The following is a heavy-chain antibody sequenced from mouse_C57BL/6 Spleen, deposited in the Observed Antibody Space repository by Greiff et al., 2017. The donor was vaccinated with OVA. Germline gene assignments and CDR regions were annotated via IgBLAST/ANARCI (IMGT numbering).Heavy chain of an antibody. Sequence: QVQLQQPGAELVKPGASVKLSCKASGYTFTSYWMHWVKQRPGQGLEWIGMIHPNSGSTNYNEKFKSKATLTVDKSSSTAYMQLSSLTSEDSAVYYCAREGIYDDYGGYWGQGTTLTVSS. D-gene: IGHD2-4*01. CDR3: AREGIYDDYGGY. CDR2: IHPNSGST. V-gene: IGHV1-64*01. J-gene: IGHJ2*01. CDR1: GYTFTSYW.